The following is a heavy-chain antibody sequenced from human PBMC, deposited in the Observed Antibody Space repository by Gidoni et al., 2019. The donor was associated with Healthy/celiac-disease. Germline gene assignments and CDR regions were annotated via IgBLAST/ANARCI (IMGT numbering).Heavy chain of an antibody. CDR2: ISYDGSNK. Sequence: QVQLVESGGGVVQPGRSLRLSCAASGFPFSSYAMHWVRQAPGKGLEWVAVISYDGSNKYYADSVKGRFTISRDNSKNTLYLQMNSLRAEDTAVYYCARDRRGYTAMANYFDYWGQGTLVTVSS. CDR3: ARDRRGYTAMANYFDY. J-gene: IGHJ4*02. D-gene: IGHD5-18*01. CDR1: GFPFSSYA. V-gene: IGHV3-30-3*01.